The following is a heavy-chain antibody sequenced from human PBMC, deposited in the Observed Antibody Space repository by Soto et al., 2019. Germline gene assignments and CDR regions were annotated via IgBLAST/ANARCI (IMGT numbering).Heavy chain of an antibody. J-gene: IGHJ4*02. CDR3: SRLDRGSRDY. V-gene: IGHV3-21*01. D-gene: IGHD6-25*01. CDR1: GFTFSSHS. CDR2: ISSSSSYI. Sequence: EVQLVESGGGLVKPGGSLRLSCAASGFTFSSHSMNWVRQAPGKGLEWVSSISSSSSYIYYADSVKGRFTITRDKAKNLAYLQMNSLRAEDTAVYYCSRLDRGSRDYWGRGTLVTVSS.